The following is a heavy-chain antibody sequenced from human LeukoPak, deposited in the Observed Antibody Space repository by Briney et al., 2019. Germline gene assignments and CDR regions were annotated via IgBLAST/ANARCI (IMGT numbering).Heavy chain of an antibody. CDR1: GFTCSSYG. CDR3: ARHYYGSGSYYNGSDY. Sequence: GRSLRLSCAASGFTCSSYGMHWVRQAPGKGLEWVAVIWYDGSNKYYADSVKGRFTISRDNSKNTLYLQMNSLRAEDTAVYYCARHYYGSGSYYNGSDYWGQGTLVTVSS. V-gene: IGHV3-33*01. D-gene: IGHD3-10*01. CDR2: IWYDGSNK. J-gene: IGHJ4*02.